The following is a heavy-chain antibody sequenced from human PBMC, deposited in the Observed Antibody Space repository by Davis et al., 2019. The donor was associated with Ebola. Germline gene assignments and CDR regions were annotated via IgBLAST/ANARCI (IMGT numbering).Heavy chain of an antibody. Sequence: HTGGSLRLSCAASGFTFSSYWMHWVRHAPGKGLVWVSRINSDGSSTSYADSVKGRFTISRDNAKNTLYLQMNSLRAEDTAVYYCAREGLFVFYYYGMDVWGQGTTVTVSS. CDR2: INSDGSST. J-gene: IGHJ6*02. V-gene: IGHV3-74*01. CDR3: AREGLFVFYYYGMDV. CDR1: GFTFSSYW.